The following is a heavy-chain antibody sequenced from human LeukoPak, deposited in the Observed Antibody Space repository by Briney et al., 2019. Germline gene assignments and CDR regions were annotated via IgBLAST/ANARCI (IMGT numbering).Heavy chain of an antibody. V-gene: IGHV3-30*02. J-gene: IGHJ6*03. CDR3: ARGYDFWSGYYSPPNAGGGGNYYYYMDV. D-gene: IGHD3-3*01. CDR1: GFTFSTYG. CDR2: IRYVGINK. Sequence: GGSLRLSCAASGFTFSTYGMHWVRQAPGKGLEWVSFIRYVGINKYYADSVKGRFTISRDNSKNTLYLQMNSLRSEDTAVYYCARGYDFWSGYYSPPNAGGGGNYYYYMDVWGKGTTVTVSS.